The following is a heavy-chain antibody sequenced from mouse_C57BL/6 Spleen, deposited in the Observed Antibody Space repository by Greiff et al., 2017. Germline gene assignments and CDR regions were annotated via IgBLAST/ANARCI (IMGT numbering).Heavy chain of an antibody. J-gene: IGHJ1*03. CDR1: GYTFTSYW. Sequence: QVQLQQPGAELVKPGASVKMSCKASGYTFTSYWITWVKQRPGQGLEWIGDIYPGSGSTNYNEKFKSKATLTVDTSSSTAYMQLSSLTSEDSSVYYCVPSHYYCSSFGVVWGTGTTVTVSS. CDR3: VPSHYYCSSFGVV. CDR2: IYPGSGST. V-gene: IGHV1-55*01. D-gene: IGHD1-1*01.